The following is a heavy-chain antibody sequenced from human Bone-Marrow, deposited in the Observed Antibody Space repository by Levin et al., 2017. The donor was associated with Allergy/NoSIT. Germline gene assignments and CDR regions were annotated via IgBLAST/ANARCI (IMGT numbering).Heavy chain of an antibody. V-gene: IGHV1-69*02. CDR2: IIPILGIA. Sequence: SVKVSCKASGGTFSSYTISWVRQAPGQGLEWMGRIIPILGIANYAQKFQGRVTITADKSTSTAYMELSSLRSEDTAVYYCAIATVVTIPNWYFDLWGRGTLVTVSS. J-gene: IGHJ2*01. CDR1: GGTFSSYT. CDR3: AIATVVTIPNWYFDL. D-gene: IGHD4-23*01.